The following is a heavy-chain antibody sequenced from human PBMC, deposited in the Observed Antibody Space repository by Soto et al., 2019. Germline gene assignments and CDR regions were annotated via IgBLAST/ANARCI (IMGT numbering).Heavy chain of an antibody. V-gene: IGHV1-69*13. D-gene: IGHD6-19*01. CDR3: ARVLSSGWEYYYYGMDV. CDR1: GGTFSSYA. Sequence: SVKVSCKASGGTFSSYAISWVRQAPGQGLEWMGGIIPIFGTANYAQKFQGRVTITADESTSTAYMELSSLRSEDTAVYYCARVLSSGWEYYYYGMDVWGQGTTVTVSS. J-gene: IGHJ6*02. CDR2: IIPIFGTA.